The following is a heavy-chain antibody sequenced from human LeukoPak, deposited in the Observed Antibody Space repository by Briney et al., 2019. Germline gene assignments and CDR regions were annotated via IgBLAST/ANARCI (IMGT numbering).Heavy chain of an antibody. D-gene: IGHD3-22*01. CDR2: IKQDESEK. CDR3: ATKWYDDLFDF. J-gene: IGHJ4*02. V-gene: IGHV3-7*01. Sequence: PGGSLRVSCAASGFTFSYYWMSWVRQAPGKGMEWVANIKQDESEKYYVESVKGRFTISRDNAKNSLYLKMNSLRAEDTAVYYCATKWYDDLFDFWGQGALVTVSS. CDR1: GFTFSYYW.